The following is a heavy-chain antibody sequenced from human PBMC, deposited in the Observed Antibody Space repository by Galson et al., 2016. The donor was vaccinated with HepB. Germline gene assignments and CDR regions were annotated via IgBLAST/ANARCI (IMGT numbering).Heavy chain of an antibody. V-gene: IGHV3-30*04. D-gene: IGHD6-19*01. J-gene: IGHJ4*02. CDR1: GFHFNNHA. CDR3: TRGGVLSLMAGLFDF. Sequence: SLRLSCAASGFHFNNHAMHWVRQAPGKGLEWVAVISYDGRHKYYADSVEGRFTISRDNSQNALFVQMNSLRAEDTAIYYCTRGGVLSLMAGLFDFWGRGILVTVSS. CDR2: ISYDGRHK.